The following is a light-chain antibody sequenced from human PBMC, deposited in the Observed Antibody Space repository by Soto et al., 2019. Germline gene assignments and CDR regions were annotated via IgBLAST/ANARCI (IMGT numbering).Light chain of an antibody. Sequence: DIQMTQSPSTLSASVGDRVIITCRASQSISNWLAWYQQKPGKAPNLLIYKASSLESGVSSRFSGSGSGTEFTRTISSLQTDDFATYDCQQYISSSRTVGPGTKVDIK. CDR1: QSISNW. J-gene: IGKJ3*01. V-gene: IGKV1-5*03. CDR3: QQYISSSRT. CDR2: KAS.